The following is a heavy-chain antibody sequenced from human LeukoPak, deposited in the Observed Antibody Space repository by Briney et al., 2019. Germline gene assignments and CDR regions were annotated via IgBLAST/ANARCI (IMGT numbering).Heavy chain of an antibody. CDR3: ARESPTVPNFDY. CDR2: ISTYNGNT. CDR1: GGTFSSYA. Sequence: ASVKVSCKASGGTFSSYAISWVRQAPGQGLEWMGWISTYNGNTNYAQKFQGRVTMTTETSTTTAYMELRSLRSDDTAVYYCARESPTVPNFDYWGQGTLVTVSS. J-gene: IGHJ4*02. V-gene: IGHV1-18*01. D-gene: IGHD4-17*01.